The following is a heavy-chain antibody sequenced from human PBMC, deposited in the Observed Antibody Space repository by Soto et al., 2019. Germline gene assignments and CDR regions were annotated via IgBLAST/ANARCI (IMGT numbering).Heavy chain of an antibody. CDR1: GGSFNGYY. V-gene: IGHV4-34*02. Sequence: QVHLQQWGAGLLKASETLSLTCAVYGGSFNGYYWSWIRQPPGKGLEWIGEVHHGGNTNYNPSLKSRVTISGVTSKKQFSLTLSSVTAADTAVYYCASSPALYYYASGSRVFDPWGQGTVVTVSS. CDR3: ASSPALYYYASGSRVFDP. D-gene: IGHD3-10*01. J-gene: IGHJ5*02. CDR2: VHHGGNT.